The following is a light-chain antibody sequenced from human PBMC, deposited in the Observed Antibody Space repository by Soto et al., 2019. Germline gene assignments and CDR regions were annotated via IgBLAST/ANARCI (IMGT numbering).Light chain of an antibody. CDR1: QSISNW. CDR2: DDS. CDR3: QQYNTYST. J-gene: IGKJ5*01. V-gene: IGKV1-5*01. Sequence: DIQMTQSPSTLSASVGDRVTITCRASQSISNWLAWYQQKPGKAPKALIYDDSTLRSGVPSRFSGGGSGTEFTLTISSLQPDDFATYYCQQYNTYSTFGQGTRLEIK.